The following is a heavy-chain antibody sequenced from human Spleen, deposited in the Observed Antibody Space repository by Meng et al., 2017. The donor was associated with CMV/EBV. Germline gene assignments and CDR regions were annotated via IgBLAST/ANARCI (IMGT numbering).Heavy chain of an antibody. CDR2: ISSSATFT. J-gene: IGHJ3*02. V-gene: IGHV3-21*01. CDR3: ARDLRPCGADCSGSAFNI. CDR1: GFSVRSYY. D-gene: IGHD2-21*01. Sequence: GESLKISCAASGFSVRSYYMSWVRQAPGKGLEWVSSISSSATFTHYADSMKGRVSISRDNTKNSLYLQMHNLRAEDTAVYFCARDLRPCGADCSGSAFNIWGQGTVVTVSS.